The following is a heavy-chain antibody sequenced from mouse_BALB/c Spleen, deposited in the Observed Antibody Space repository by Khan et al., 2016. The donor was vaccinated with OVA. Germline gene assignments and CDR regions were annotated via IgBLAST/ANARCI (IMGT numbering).Heavy chain of an antibody. CDR2: ISTYYENV. CDR1: RNTFSDSG. D-gene: IGHD2-4*01. J-gene: IGHJ3*01. Sequence: QVQLQQSGPELVRPGVSVKISCKGSRNTFSDSGLHWVKQSHAESLEWIGVISTYYENVTYNQKFKGKATMTVDKSSSTAYMELARLTSEDSAVYYCGREGITEFAHWGQGTLVTVSA. V-gene: IGHV1S137*01. CDR3: GREGITEFAH.